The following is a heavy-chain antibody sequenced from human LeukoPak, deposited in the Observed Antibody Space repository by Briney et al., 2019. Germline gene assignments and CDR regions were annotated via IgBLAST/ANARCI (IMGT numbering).Heavy chain of an antibody. Sequence: HRASVKVFCKASGYTFTSYDFNWVRQATGQRPEWMGWMSPNSGDTGYAQKFQDRVTMTRNTSISTAYMELSSLRSDDTAVYYCARGPPNWGYDYWGPGTLVTVSS. CDR2: MSPNSGDT. V-gene: IGHV1-8*01. CDR3: ARGPPNWGYDY. CDR1: GYTFTSYD. J-gene: IGHJ4*02. D-gene: IGHD7-27*01.